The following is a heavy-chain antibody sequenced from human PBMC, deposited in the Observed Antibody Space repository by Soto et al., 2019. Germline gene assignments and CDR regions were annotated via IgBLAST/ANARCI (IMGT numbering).Heavy chain of an antibody. CDR3: ARDRESYALDY. J-gene: IGHJ4*02. CDR1: GYTFTSYG. Sequence: QVQLVQSGGEVKKPGASVKVSCKASGYTFTSYGISWVRQALGQGLEWMGWISANNGNTNYEKKLQGRVTMTTDPHTSTAHLELRCLRSDDTAVYYCARDRESYALDYWGQGTLVTVSS. V-gene: IGHV1-18*01. CDR2: ISANNGNT. D-gene: IGHD1-26*01.